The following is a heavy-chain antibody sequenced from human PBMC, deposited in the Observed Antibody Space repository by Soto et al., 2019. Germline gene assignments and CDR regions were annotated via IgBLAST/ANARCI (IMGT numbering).Heavy chain of an antibody. D-gene: IGHD2-2*01. CDR1: GGSVCSCGYS. Sequence: PSGSLALTCAASGGSVCSCGYSWSWIRQPPGKGLEWIGYIYHSGSTYYNPSLKSRVTISADRSKNQFSLKLSSVTAADTDVYYCARVPDRWGQGTLVTVS. J-gene: IGHJ5*02. CDR3: ARVPDR. CDR2: IYHSGST. V-gene: IGHV4-30-2*01.